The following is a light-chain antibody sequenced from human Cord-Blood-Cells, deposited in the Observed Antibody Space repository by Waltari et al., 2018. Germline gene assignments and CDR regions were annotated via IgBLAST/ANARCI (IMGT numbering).Light chain of an antibody. J-gene: IGLJ3*02. V-gene: IGLV2-14*01. Sequence: QSALTQPASVSRSPGQSITISCTGPSSDVGGYNSVSWYHQHPGKAPNLMIYDVSKRPSGVSNRFSGSKSGNTASLTISGLQAEDEADYYCSSYTSSSTLRVFGGGTKLTVL. CDR3: SSYTSSSTLRV. CDR2: DVS. CDR1: SSDVGGYNS.